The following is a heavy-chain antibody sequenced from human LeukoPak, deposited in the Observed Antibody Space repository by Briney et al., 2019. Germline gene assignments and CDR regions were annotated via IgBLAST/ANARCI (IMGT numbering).Heavy chain of an antibody. Sequence: GGSLRLSCAASGFTFSSYAMSWVRQAPGKGLEWVSAISSSGGSTYYADSVKGRFTISRDNSKNTLYLQMNRLRAEDAAVYYCAILVVPAAMLIGGDAFDIWGQGTMVTVSS. J-gene: IGHJ3*02. CDR1: GFTFSSYA. D-gene: IGHD2-2*01. CDR2: ISSSGGST. V-gene: IGHV3-23*01. CDR3: AILVVPAAMLIGGDAFDI.